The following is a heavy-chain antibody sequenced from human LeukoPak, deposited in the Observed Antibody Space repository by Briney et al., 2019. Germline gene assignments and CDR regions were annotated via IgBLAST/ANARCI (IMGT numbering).Heavy chain of an antibody. CDR2: IYYSGST. CDR1: GGSISSSSYY. D-gene: IGHD3-10*01. Sequence: PSETLSLTCTVSGGSISSSSYYWGWIRQPPGKGLEWIGSIYYSGSTYYNPSLKSRVTISVDTSKNQFSLKLSSVTAADTAVYYCARDRYYGSPQDWFDPWGQGTLVTVSS. J-gene: IGHJ5*02. V-gene: IGHV4-39*07. CDR3: ARDRYYGSPQDWFDP.